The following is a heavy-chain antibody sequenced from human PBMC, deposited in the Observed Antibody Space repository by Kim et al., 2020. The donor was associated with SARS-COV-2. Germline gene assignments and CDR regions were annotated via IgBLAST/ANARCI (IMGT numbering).Heavy chain of an antibody. Sequence: GGSLRLSCAASGFTFSSYGMHWVRQAPGKGLEWVAVISYDGSNKYYADSVKGRFTISRDNSKNTLYLQMNSLRAEDTAVYYCAKEQWYYAILTGYYPRYGQTCCYYGFDVWGQGTTVTVSS. CDR3: AKEQWYYAILTGYYPRYGQTCCYYGFDV. CDR1: GFTFSSYG. V-gene: IGHV3-30*18. CDR2: ISYDGSNK. D-gene: IGHD3-9*01. J-gene: IGHJ6*02.